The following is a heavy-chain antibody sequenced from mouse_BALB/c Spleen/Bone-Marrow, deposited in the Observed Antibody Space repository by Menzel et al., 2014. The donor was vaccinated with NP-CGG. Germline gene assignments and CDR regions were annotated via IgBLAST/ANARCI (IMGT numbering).Heavy chain of an antibody. Sequence: LQQSGSELARPGASVKLSCKASGYTFTSYWMNWMKQRPGQGLEWIGNIYPGSGSSNYDEKFKSKATLTVDTSSSTAYMQLSSLTSEDSGVYYCTRGWRAMDYWGQGTSVTVSS. D-gene: IGHD2-3*01. J-gene: IGHJ4*01. CDR1: GYTFTSYW. CDR2: IYPGSGSS. CDR3: TRGWRAMDY. V-gene: IGHV1S22*01.